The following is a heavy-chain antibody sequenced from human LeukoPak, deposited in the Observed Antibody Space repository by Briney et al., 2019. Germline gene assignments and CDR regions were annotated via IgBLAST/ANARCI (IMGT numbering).Heavy chain of an antibody. J-gene: IGHJ1*01. CDR1: GGSISSGGYF. CDR3: ARDGRGYTYLQH. D-gene: IGHD5-18*01. CDR2: IYHDGST. Sequence: SETLSLTCTVSGGSISSGGYFWSWIRQPPGKGLEWIGYIYHDGSTYYNPSLKSRVTISVDTSKNQFSLKLSSVTAADTAVYYCARDGRGYTYLQHWGQGTLVTVSS. V-gene: IGHV4-30-2*01.